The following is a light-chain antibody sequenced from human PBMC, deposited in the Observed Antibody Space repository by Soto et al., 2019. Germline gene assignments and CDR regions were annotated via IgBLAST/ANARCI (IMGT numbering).Light chain of an antibody. CDR2: DVS. J-gene: IGLJ1*01. V-gene: IGLV2-11*01. Sequence: QSALTQPRSVSGSPGQSVTISCTGTNSDVGGYNYVSWYQQHPGKAPKLMIYDVSKRPSGVPDRFSGSKSGNTASLTISGLQAEDEADYYCCSYAGNYYVFGTGTKVTVL. CDR3: CSYAGNYYV. CDR1: NSDVGGYNY.